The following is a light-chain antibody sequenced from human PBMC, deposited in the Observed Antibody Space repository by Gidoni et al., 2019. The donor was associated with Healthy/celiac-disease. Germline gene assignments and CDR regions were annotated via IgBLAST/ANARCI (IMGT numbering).Light chain of an antibody. J-gene: IGLJ2*01. CDR2: EDN. Sequence: NFMLTQPHSVSESPGKTGTISCTGSSGSIASNYVQWYQQRPGSAPTTVIYEDNQRPSGVPDRFSGSIDSSSNSASLTISGLKTEDEADYYCQSYDSSNVVFGGGTKLTVL. CDR1: SGSIASNY. CDR3: QSYDSSNVV. V-gene: IGLV6-57*02.